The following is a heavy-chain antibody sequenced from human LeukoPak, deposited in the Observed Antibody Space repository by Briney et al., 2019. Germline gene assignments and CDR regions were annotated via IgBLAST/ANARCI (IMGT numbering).Heavy chain of an antibody. CDR2: IRIKAYGETT. D-gene: IGHD6-13*01. Sequence: GGSLRLSCTASGFTFGDYAMSWFRQAPGKGLEGVGFIRIKAYGETTEYAASVKGRFTISRDDSKSVAYLQMNSLKTEDTAVYYCSRVSPYSSSPITIDYWGQGTLVTVSS. J-gene: IGHJ4*02. V-gene: IGHV3-49*03. CDR3: SRVSPYSSSPITIDY. CDR1: GFTFGDYA.